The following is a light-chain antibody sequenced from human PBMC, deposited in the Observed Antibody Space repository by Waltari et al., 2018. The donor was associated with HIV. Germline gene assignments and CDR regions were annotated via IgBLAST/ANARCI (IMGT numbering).Light chain of an antibody. Sequence: DIQMTQSPSSLSASVGDRVTITCQASQDINKYLNWYQQKSGKAPKLLIYDASNLETGVPSRFSGSGSGTDFTFTISSLQPEDIATYYCQQYNNLPRTFGQGTELEI. CDR1: QDINKY. CDR2: DAS. V-gene: IGKV1-33*01. CDR3: QQYNNLPRT. J-gene: IGKJ2*02.